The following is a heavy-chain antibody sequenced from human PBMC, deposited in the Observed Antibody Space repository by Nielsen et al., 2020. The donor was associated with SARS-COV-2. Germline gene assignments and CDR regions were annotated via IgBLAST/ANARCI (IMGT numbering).Heavy chain of an antibody. Sequence: SETLSPTCTVSGGSISSYYWSWIRQPPGKGLEWIGYIYYSGSTNYNPSLKSRVTISVDTSKNQFSLKLSSVTAADTAVYYCARGNTYYYDTPGLDYWGQGTLVTVSS. V-gene: IGHV4-59*08. CDR2: IYYSGST. CDR1: GGSISSYY. J-gene: IGHJ4*02. D-gene: IGHD3-22*01. CDR3: ARGNTYYYDTPGLDY.